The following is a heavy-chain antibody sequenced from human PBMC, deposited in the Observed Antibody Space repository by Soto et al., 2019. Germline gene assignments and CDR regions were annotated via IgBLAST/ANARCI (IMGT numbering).Heavy chain of an antibody. D-gene: IGHD5-12*01. V-gene: IGHV3-53*01. CDR2: IYSGGST. Sequence: GGSLRLSCAASGFTVSSNYMSWVRQAPGKGLEWVSVIYSGGSTYYADSVKGRFTISRDNSKNTLYLQMNSLRAEDTAVYYCATGQATILLAFDYWGQGTLVTVSS. CDR1: GFTVSSNY. J-gene: IGHJ4*02. CDR3: ATGQATILLAFDY.